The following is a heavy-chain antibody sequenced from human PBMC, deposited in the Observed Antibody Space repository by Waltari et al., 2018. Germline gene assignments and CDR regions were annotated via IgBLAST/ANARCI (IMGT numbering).Heavy chain of an antibody. D-gene: IGHD6-6*01. CDR3: ARDFQYSSSSRDY. Sequence: EVQLVESGGGLVKPGGSLRLSCAASGFTFSSYSMNWVRQAPGKGLEWVSSISSSSSYIYYADSVKGRFTNSRDNAKNSLYLQMNSLRAEDTAVYYCARDFQYSSSSRDYWGQGTLVTVSA. CDR1: GFTFSSYS. CDR2: ISSSSSYI. J-gene: IGHJ4*02. V-gene: IGHV3-21*01.